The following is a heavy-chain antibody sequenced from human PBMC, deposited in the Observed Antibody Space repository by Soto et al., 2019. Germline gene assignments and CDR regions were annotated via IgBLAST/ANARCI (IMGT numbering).Heavy chain of an antibody. CDR3: ARHWRYNFWSAYYTDQFDY. J-gene: IGHJ4*02. Sequence: SETLSLTCTVSGGSISSSTFYWGWIRQPPGKGLEWIGSIYYSGSTYYNPSLKSRVSISVDTSKNQFSLKLSSVTAADTAVYYCARHWRYNFWSAYYTDQFDYWGQGTLVTVSS. D-gene: IGHD3-3*01. CDR1: GGSISSSTFY. V-gene: IGHV4-39*01. CDR2: IYYSGST.